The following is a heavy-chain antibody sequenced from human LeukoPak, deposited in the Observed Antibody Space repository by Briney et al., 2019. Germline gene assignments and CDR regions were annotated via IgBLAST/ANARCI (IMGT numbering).Heavy chain of an antibody. CDR1: GGSFSGYY. CDR2: MSYNDGA. J-gene: IGHJ5*02. CDR3: ARVIVGNNWFDP. Sequence: SETLSLTCAVYGGSFSGYYWSWIRQPPGKGLEWVAYMSYNDGATYNPSLKSRVTMSLDTSKNQFSLKLSSVTAADTAVYYCARVIVGNNWFDPWGQGTLVTVSS. V-gene: IGHV4-59*08. D-gene: IGHD3-22*01.